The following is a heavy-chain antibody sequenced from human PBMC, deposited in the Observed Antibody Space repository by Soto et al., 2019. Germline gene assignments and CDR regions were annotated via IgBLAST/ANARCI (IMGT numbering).Heavy chain of an antibody. CDR2: IKSDGRST. CDR1: GFIFSSYW. CDR3: VREYYYYYMDV. V-gene: IGHV3-74*01. Sequence: GGSVRLSCAASGFIFSSYWMHWVRQAPGKGLVWVSRIKSDGRSTSYADSVKGRFTISRDNAKNTLYLQMNSLRAEDTAVYYCVREYYYYYMDVWGKGTTVTSP. J-gene: IGHJ6*03.